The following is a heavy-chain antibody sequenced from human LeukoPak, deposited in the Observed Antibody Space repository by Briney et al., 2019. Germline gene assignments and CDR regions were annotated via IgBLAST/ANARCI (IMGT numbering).Heavy chain of an antibody. D-gene: IGHD3-22*01. Sequence: ASVKVSCKASGYTFAGNYMHWVRQAPGQGLEWMGWINPNSGGTNYAQKFQGRVTMTRDTSIGTAYMELNRLRSDDTAVYYCARGSYDSSDFEYFHHWGQGTLVTVSS. CDR1: GYTFAGNY. J-gene: IGHJ1*01. V-gene: IGHV1-2*02. CDR3: ARGSYDSSDFEYFHH. CDR2: INPNSGGT.